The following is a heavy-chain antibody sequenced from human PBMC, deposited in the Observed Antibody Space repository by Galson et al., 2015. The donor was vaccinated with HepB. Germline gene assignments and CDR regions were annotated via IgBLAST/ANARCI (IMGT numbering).Heavy chain of an antibody. D-gene: IGHD3-10*01. Sequence: SVKVSCKASGGTFSSYAISWVRQAPGQGLEWMGRIIPILGIANYAQKFQGRVTITADKSTSTAYMELSSLRSEDTAVYYCASGSGGYYYYYMDVWGKGTTVTVSS. CDR1: GGTFSSYA. J-gene: IGHJ6*03. CDR3: ASGSGGYYYYYMDV. CDR2: IIPILGIA. V-gene: IGHV1-69*04.